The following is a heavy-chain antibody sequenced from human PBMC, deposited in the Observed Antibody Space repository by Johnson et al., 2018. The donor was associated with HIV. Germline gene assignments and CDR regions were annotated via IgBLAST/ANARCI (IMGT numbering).Heavy chain of an antibody. V-gene: IGHV3-66*01. CDR3: AKAPALYSIQVAFDI. CDR2: IYSGSNT. Sequence: VQLVESGGALVQPGGSLILSCAASGFAVSTNYMSWVRQAPGKGLECVSVIYSGSNTYHADPVKGRFTISRDNSKNTLYLQMNSLRAEDTAVYYCAKAPALYSIQVAFDIWGQGTMVTVSS. J-gene: IGHJ3*02. D-gene: IGHD2-8*01. CDR1: GFAVSTNY.